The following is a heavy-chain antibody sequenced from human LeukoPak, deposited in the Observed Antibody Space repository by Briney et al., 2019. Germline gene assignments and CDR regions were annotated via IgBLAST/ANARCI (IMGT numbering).Heavy chain of an antibody. Sequence: GRSLRLSCAASGFTFSSYGMHWVRQAPGKGLEWVAVISYDGSNKYYADSVKGRFTISRDNSKNTLYLQMNSLRAEDTAVYYCAKGGSTSSLRAFDIWGQGTMVTVSS. CDR1: GFTFSSYG. CDR3: AKGGSTSSLRAFDI. V-gene: IGHV3-30*18. CDR2: ISYDGSNK. D-gene: IGHD2-2*01. J-gene: IGHJ3*02.